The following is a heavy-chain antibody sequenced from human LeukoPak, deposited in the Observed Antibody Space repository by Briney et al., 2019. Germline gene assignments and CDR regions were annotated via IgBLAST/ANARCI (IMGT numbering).Heavy chain of an antibody. J-gene: IGHJ6*03. CDR3: ARLVQQLFYYYYMDV. V-gene: IGHV4-39*01. D-gene: IGHD6-13*01. Sequence: SETLSLTCTVSGGSISSSSYYWGWIRQPPGKGLEWNGSIYYSGSTYYNPSLKSRVTISVDTSKNQFSLKLSSVTAADTAVYYCARLVQQLFYYYYMDVWGKGTTVTVSS. CDR2: IYYSGST. CDR1: GGSISSSSYY.